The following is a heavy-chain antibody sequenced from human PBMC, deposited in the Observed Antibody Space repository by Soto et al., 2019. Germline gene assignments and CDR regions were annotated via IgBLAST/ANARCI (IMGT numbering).Heavy chain of an antibody. CDR1: GGSISSYY. CDR2: IYYSGST. D-gene: IGHD6-6*01. V-gene: IGHV4-59*08. Sequence: SETLSFTCTVSGGSISSYYWSWIRQPPGKGLEWIGYIYYSGSTNYNPSLKSRVTISVDTSKNQFSLKLSSVTAADTAVYYCARHGSIAARPPGLWGQGTLVTVSS. CDR3: ARHGSIAARPPGL. J-gene: IGHJ4*02.